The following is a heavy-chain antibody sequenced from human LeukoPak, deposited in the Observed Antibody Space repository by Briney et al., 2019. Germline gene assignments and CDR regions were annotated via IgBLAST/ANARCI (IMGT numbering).Heavy chain of an antibody. CDR2: ISSSSNSI. J-gene: IGHJ4*02. Sequence: GGSLRLSCAASGFTFSSYSMNWVRQAPGKGLEWVSSISSSSNSIDYADSVKGRFTISRDNAKKSLYLQMNSLRAEDTAVYYCANYYYDTSGYKNWGQGTLVTVSS. D-gene: IGHD3-22*01. V-gene: IGHV3-21*04. CDR1: GFTFSSYS. CDR3: ANYYYDTSGYKN.